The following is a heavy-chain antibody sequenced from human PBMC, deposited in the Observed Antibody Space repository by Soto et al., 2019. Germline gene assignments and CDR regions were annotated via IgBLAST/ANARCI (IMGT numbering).Heavy chain of an antibody. CDR2: IDPSDSYT. V-gene: IGHV5-10-1*01. D-gene: IGHD3-10*01. J-gene: IGHJ6*02. CDR3: ARLPAGDPYYYYGMDV. Sequence: GESLKISCKGSGYSFTSYWISWVRQMPGKGLEWMGRIDPSDSYTNYSPSFQGHVTISADKSISTAYLQWSSLKASDTAMYYCARLPAGDPYYYYGMDVWGQGTTVTVSS. CDR1: GYSFTSYW.